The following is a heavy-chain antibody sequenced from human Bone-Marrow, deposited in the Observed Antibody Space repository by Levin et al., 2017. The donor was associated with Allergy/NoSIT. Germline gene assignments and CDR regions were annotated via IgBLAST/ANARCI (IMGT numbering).Heavy chain of an antibody. J-gene: IGHJ4*02. Sequence: GSLRLSCSVSGASISSRGYYWGWIRQPPGQGLEWIGSFYYTGTTFYNPSLRSRVTISVDKSRNQFSLNLSSVTAADTAVYYCARRKGGFYYDTSGYFDKWGQGTLVTVSS. CDR2: FYYTGTT. V-gene: IGHV4-39*01. D-gene: IGHD3-22*01. CDR3: ARRKGGFYYDTSGYFDK. CDR1: GASISSRGYY.